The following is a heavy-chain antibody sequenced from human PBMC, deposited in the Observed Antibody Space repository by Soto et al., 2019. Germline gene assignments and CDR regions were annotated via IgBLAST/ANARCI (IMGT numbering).Heavy chain of an antibody. V-gene: IGHV3-23*01. J-gene: IGHJ4*02. Sequence: GGSLRLSCAASGFTFSSYAMSWVRQAPGKGLEWVSAISGSGGSTYYADSVKGRFTISRDNSKNTLYLQMNSLRAEDTAVYYCASPKYYYGSGSYPPFDYWGQGTLVTVSS. CDR2: ISGSGGST. CDR3: ASPKYYYGSGSYPPFDY. CDR1: GFTFSSYA. D-gene: IGHD3-10*01.